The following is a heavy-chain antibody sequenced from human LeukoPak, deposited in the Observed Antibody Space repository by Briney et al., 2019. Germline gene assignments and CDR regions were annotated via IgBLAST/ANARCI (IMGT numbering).Heavy chain of an antibody. V-gene: IGHV3-23*01. D-gene: IGHD2-15*01. Sequence: GGSLRLSCGGSGFTFSSYAMSWVRQAPGKGLEWVSAISGSGSSTYYADSVKGRFTISRDNSKNTLYLQMNSLRAEDTAVYYCAKDQQRYCSGGSCLNSFDYWGQGTLVTVSS. J-gene: IGHJ4*02. CDR1: GFTFSSYA. CDR2: ISGSGSST. CDR3: AKDQQRYCSGGSCLNSFDY.